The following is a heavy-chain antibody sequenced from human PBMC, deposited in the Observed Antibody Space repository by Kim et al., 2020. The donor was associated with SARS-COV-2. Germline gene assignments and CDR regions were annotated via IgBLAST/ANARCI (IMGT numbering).Heavy chain of an antibody. V-gene: IGHV1-8*01. CDR2: MNPNSGNT. J-gene: IGHJ6*02. D-gene: IGHD3-10*01. CDR1: GYTFTSYD. CDR3: ARGLGSSPLFYYYYYGMDV. Sequence: ASVKVSCKASGYTFTSYDINWVRQATGQGLEWMGWMNPNSGNTGYAQKFQGRVTMTRNTSISTAYMELSSLRSEDTAVYYCARGLGSSPLFYYYYYGMDVWGQGTTVTVSS.